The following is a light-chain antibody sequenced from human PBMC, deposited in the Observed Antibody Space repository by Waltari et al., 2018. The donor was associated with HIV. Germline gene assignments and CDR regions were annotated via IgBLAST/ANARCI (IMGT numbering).Light chain of an antibody. Sequence: SYELPQPPSVSVSPAQTATITCSGDALPKQSPCRYHQKAGKAPVLVISKDIERPSGIPERFSGSSSGTTVTLTISGVQAEDEADYNCQSADSSGTDLMFGGGTKLTVL. J-gene: IGLJ3*02. CDR3: QSADSSGTDLM. CDR2: KDI. V-gene: IGLV3-25*03. CDR1: ALPKQS.